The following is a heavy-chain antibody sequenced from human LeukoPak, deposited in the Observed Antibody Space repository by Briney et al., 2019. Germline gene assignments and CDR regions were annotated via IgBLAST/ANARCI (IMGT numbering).Heavy chain of an antibody. D-gene: IGHD1-20*01. CDR2: ISYDEINK. V-gene: IGHV3-30-3*01. CDR3: ARRALTGREAAAFDI. J-gene: IGHJ3*02. CDR1: GFTFSSHA. Sequence: PGGSLRLSCAASGFTFSSHAMHWVRQAPGKGLEWVAVISYDEINKFYADSVRGRFTISRDNSKNTLSLQMSSLRTEDTAMYYCARRALTGREAAAFDIWGQGTMVTVSS.